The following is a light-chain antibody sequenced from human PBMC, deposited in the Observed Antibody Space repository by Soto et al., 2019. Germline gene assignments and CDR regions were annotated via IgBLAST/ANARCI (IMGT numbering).Light chain of an antibody. CDR1: QSVSSSY. V-gene: IGKV3-20*01. CDR2: GAS. CDR3: RQYGTSPRT. Sequence: EIVLTQSPGTLSLSPWERATLSCRASQSVSSSYLAWYQQKPGQAPRLLIYGASSRATGIPDGFSGSGSGTDFTLTISRLEPEDFAVYYCRQYGTSPRTFGQGTKVDIK. J-gene: IGKJ1*01.